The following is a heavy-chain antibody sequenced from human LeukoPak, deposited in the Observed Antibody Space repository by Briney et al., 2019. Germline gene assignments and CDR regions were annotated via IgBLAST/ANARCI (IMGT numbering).Heavy chain of an antibody. D-gene: IGHD1-26*01. V-gene: IGHV5-51*01. CDR1: GYRFTSYW. CDR3: ARRSIVGAFDY. Sequence: GESLKISFKGSGYRFTSYWIGWVRRMPGKGLEWMGIIYPGDSDTRYSPSFQGQVTISADKSISTAYLQWSSLKASDTAMYYCARRSIVGAFDYWGQGTLVTVSS. CDR2: IYPGDSDT. J-gene: IGHJ4*02.